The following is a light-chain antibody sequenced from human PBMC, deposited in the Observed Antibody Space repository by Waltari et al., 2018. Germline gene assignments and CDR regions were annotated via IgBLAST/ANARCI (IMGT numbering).Light chain of an antibody. CDR3: QQYLSAPFT. Sequence: IQLTQSPSSLSASVGDRVTIPCRASQGISSYLGWYQQKPGRAPKLLIYEASNLYSGVPSRFSGSGSGTDFTLTISSLQAEDVAVYYCQQYLSAPFTFGQGTRLEIK. CDR1: QGISSY. CDR2: EAS. J-gene: IGKJ5*01. V-gene: IGKV1-9*01.